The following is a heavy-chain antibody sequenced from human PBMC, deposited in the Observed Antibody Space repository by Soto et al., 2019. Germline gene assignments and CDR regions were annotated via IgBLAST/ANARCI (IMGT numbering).Heavy chain of an antibody. J-gene: IGHJ6*02. V-gene: IGHV5-10-1*01. CDR1: GYTFTSSW. CDR2: IDPSDSYV. D-gene: IGHD4-17*01. CDR3: ARHLGDPRYYSYSMDV. Sequence: GESLKISCKGSGYTFTSSWISWVRQMPGKGLEWMGRIDPSDSYVSYSPSFEGHVTISTDNSISTAYLQWSSLKASDTAMYYCARHLGDPRYYSYSMDVWGQGTTVTVSS.